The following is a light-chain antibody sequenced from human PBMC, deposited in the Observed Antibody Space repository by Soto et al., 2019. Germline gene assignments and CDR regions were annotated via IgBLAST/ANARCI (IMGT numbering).Light chain of an antibody. J-gene: IGKJ2*01. V-gene: IGKV1-33*01. CDR3: QHCFTVPYT. Sequence: DIQMTQSPSSLSASVGDRITITCQASHDISNRLNWYHQKPGKAPNLLIYDASNMAAGVPSGLSGTGSGTHFTFTITSLQPEDIGTYYCQHCFTVPYTFXQGTKVDIK. CDR1: HDISNR. CDR2: DAS.